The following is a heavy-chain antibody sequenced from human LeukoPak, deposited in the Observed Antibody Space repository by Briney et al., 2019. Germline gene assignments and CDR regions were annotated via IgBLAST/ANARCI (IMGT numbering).Heavy chain of an antibody. D-gene: IGHD2-15*01. CDR1: GYTLTDLS. J-gene: IGHJ3*02. CDR2: FDPEDGET. V-gene: IGHV1-24*01. CDR3: ATVAPQMVAGNAFDI. Sequence: ASVKVSCKVSGYTLTDLSLHWVRQAPGKGLEWMGGFDPEDGETIYAQKFQGRVNMTKDTSTDTAYMELSSLISEDTAVYYCATVAPQMVAGNAFDIWGQGTRVTVSS.